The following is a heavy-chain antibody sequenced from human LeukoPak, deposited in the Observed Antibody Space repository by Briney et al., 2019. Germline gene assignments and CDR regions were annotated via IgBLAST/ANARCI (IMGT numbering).Heavy chain of an antibody. V-gene: IGHV1-2*02. J-gene: IGHJ4*02. CDR1: GYTFTGYY. CDR2: INPNSGGT. Sequence: GASVKVSCKASGYTFTGYYMHWVRQAPGQGLEWMGWINPNSGGTNYAQKFQGRVTMTRDTSISTVYMELSRLRSDDTAVYYCARPFPDSSGYHSIDYWGQGTLVTVSS. D-gene: IGHD3-22*01. CDR3: ARPFPDSSGYHSIDY.